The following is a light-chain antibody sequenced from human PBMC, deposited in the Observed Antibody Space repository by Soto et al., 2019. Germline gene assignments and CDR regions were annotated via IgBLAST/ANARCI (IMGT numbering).Light chain of an antibody. Sequence: NFMLTQPHSVSESPGKTVTISCTRSSGSIASNYVQWYQQRPGSASTTVIYEDNQRPSGVPDRFSGSIDSSSNSASLTISGLKTEDEADYYCQSYDSSLLWVFGGGTKLTVL. CDR3: QSYDSSLLWV. CDR1: SGSIASNY. CDR2: EDN. V-gene: IGLV6-57*03. J-gene: IGLJ3*02.